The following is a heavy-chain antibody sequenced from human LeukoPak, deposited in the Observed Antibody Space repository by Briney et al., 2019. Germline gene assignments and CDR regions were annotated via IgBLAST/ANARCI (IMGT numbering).Heavy chain of an antibody. Sequence: GGSLRLSCAAPGFTFSGYSMNWVRQAPGKGLEWVSSISSSSSYIYYADSVKGRFTISRDNAKNSLYLQMNSLRAEDTAVYYCARDLRYYDSRSDWGQGTLVTVCS. CDR1: GFTFSGYS. V-gene: IGHV3-21*01. CDR3: ARDLRYYDSRSD. J-gene: IGHJ4*02. D-gene: IGHD3-22*01. CDR2: ISSSSSYI.